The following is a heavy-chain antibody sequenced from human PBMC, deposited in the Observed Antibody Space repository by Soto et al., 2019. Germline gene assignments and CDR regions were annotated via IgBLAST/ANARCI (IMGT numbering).Heavy chain of an antibody. V-gene: IGHV3-53*01. CDR1: GLTVSHNY. CDR3: VRPRPSGENYGMDD. Sequence: EVQLVESGGGLIQPGGSLRLSCVASGLTVSHNYMAWVRQAPEMGLEWVSILYTEGTTYYADSVKGRFTISRDASKNTLFVQMDSMRAEDTAVYYCVRPRPSGENYGMDDWGQGTTVTVSS. CDR2: LYTEGTT. D-gene: IGHD3-16*01. J-gene: IGHJ6*02.